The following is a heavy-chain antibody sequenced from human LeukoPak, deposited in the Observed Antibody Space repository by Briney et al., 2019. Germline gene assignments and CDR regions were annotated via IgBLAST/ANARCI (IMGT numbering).Heavy chain of an antibody. CDR2: MNPNSGNT. CDR1: GYTFTSYD. Sequence: ASAKVSCKASGYTFTSYDINWVRQATGQGLEWMGWMNPNSGNTGYAQKFQGRVTMTRNTSISTAYMELSSLRSEDTAVYYRARGPMYYDSSGYHYYFDYWGQGTLVTVSS. CDR3: ARGPMYYDSSGYHYYFDY. V-gene: IGHV1-8*01. D-gene: IGHD3-22*01. J-gene: IGHJ4*02.